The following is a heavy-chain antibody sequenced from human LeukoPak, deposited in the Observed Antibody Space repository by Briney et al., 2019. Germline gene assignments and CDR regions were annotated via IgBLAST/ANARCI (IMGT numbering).Heavy chain of an antibody. Sequence: GGSLRLSCAASGFTFSSYAMSWVRQAQGKGLEWVSSISSGGNTYYADSVKGRFTISRDKTKNTLYLQMNSLRAEDTAVYYCAKEVGFSGYDDAFDFWRQGTLVTVSS. CDR3: AKEVGFSGYDDAFDF. CDR1: GFTFSSYA. V-gene: IGHV3-23*01. J-gene: IGHJ4*02. D-gene: IGHD5-12*01. CDR2: ISSGGNT.